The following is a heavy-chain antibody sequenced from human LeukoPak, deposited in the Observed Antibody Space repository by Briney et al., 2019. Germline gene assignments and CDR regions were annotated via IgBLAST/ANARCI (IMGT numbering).Heavy chain of an antibody. V-gene: IGHV1-8*03. D-gene: IGHD2-15*01. CDR1: GYTFTSYD. CDR2: INPNSGNT. Sequence: ASVKVSCKASGYTFTSYDINWVRQATGQGLEWMGWINPNSGNTGYAQKFQGRVTITRNTSISTAYMELSSLRSEDTAVYYCARAPADCSGGSCNWFDPWGQGTLVTVSS. J-gene: IGHJ5*02. CDR3: ARAPADCSGGSCNWFDP.